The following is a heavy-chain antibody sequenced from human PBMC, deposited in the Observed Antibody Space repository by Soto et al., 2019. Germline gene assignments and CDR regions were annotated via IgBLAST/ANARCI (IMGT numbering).Heavy chain of an antibody. Sequence: QVQLVESGGGVVQPGRSLRLSCAASGFIFSNYVMYWVRQAPGKGLEWVAFMSYDGTTKSYADTVKGRFTISRDNSQNTLYLQMISLRPEDTCVYYCAREVLWSRYFDYWGQGTLVTVSS. CDR2: MSYDGTTK. D-gene: IGHD3-10*01. CDR3: AREVLWSRYFDY. V-gene: IGHV3-30-3*01. CDR1: GFIFSNYV. J-gene: IGHJ4*02.